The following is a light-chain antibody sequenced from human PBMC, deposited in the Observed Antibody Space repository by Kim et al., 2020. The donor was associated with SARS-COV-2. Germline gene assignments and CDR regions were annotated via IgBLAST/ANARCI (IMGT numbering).Light chain of an antibody. CDR3: AAWDDSLNGYV. CDR2: SNN. J-gene: IGLJ1*01. Sequence: ELTQPPSASGTPGQRVTISCSGSSSNIGSNTVNWYQQLPGTAPKLLIYSNNQRPSGVPDRFSGSKSGTSASLAISGPQSEDEADYYCAAWDDSLNGYVFGTGTKVTVL. CDR1: SSNIGSNT. V-gene: IGLV1-44*01.